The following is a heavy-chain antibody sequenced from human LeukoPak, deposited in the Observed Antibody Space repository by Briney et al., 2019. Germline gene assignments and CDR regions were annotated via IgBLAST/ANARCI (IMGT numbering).Heavy chain of an antibody. J-gene: IGHJ4*02. CDR2: IIPIFGTA. CDR1: GGTFSSYA. CDR3: AREAQWGNYYDSSGYYS. Sequence: SVKASCKASGGTFSSYAISWVRQAPGQGLEWMGGIIPIFGTANYAQKFQGRVTITADESTSTAYMELSSLRSEDTVVYYCAREAQWGNYYDSSGYYSWGQGTLVTVSS. V-gene: IGHV1-69*13. D-gene: IGHD3-22*01.